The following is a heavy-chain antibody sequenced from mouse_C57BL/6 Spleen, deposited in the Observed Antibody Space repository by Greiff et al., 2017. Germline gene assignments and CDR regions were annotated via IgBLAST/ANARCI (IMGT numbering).Heavy chain of an antibody. CDR1: GYTFTSYW. CDR2: IHPNSGST. D-gene: IGHD1-1*01. CDR3: ARSDYGNAMDY. Sequence: QVQLQQPGAELVKPGASVQLSCKASGYTFTSYWMHWVKQRPGQGLEWIGMIHPNSGSTNYNEKFKSKATLTVDKSSSTAYMQRSSLTSEDSAVYYCARSDYGNAMDYWGQGTSVTVSS. V-gene: IGHV1-64*01. J-gene: IGHJ4*01.